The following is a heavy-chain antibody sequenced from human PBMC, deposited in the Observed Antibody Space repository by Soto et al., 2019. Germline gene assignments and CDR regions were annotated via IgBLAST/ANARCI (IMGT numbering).Heavy chain of an antibody. CDR3: ARDRLMATAGTARHYFGLDV. Sequence: SETLSLTCTVSGGSIRSGGYYWSWVRQNPRRGLEWIGNIYYSGNTYYNPSLKSRLTISVDTSKNQFSLNLSSVTAADTAVYYCARDRLMATAGTARHYFGLDVWGQGTTVTSP. D-gene: IGHD5-18*01. V-gene: IGHV4-31*03. CDR1: GGSIRSGGYY. J-gene: IGHJ6*02. CDR2: IYYSGNT.